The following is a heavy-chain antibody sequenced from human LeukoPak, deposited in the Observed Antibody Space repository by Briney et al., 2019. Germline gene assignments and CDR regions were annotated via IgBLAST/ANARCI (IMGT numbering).Heavy chain of an antibody. CDR2: IYYSGST. J-gene: IGHJ5*02. Sequence: SETLSLTRTVSGGSISSGGYYWSWIRQHPGKGPEWIGYIYYSGSTYYNPSLKSRVTISVDTSKNQFSLKLSSVTAADTAVYYCARAATGGTMVRGVIIGGWFDPWGQGTLVTVSS. D-gene: IGHD3-10*01. CDR1: GGSISSGGYY. V-gene: IGHV4-31*03. CDR3: ARAATGGTMVRGVIIGGWFDP.